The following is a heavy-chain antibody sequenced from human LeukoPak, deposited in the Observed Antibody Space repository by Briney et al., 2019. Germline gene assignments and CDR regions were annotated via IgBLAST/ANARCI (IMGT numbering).Heavy chain of an antibody. J-gene: IGHJ4*02. CDR3: AKETRYCRGGRCYSAPFDY. Sequence: GGSLRLSCAASGFTFSSYAMSWLRQPPGKGLEWVSLISDSRGSTYYADSVKGRFTTSRDNSKNTLYLQMNSVRADDTAVYYCAKETRYCRGGRCYSAPFDYWGQGTLVTVSS. D-gene: IGHD2-15*01. CDR1: GFTFSSYA. CDR2: ISDSRGST. V-gene: IGHV3-23*01.